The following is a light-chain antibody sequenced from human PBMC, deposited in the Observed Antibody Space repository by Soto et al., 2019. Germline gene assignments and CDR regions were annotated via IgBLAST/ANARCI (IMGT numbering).Light chain of an antibody. Sequence: EIVLTQSPGTLSLSPGERATLSCRASQSVSSSYLAWYQQKPGQAPRLLIYGASSRATGISDRFSGSGSATDFTLTISRLEPEDFGVYYCQQYGSSPPITFGQGTRLEIK. J-gene: IGKJ5*01. CDR2: GAS. V-gene: IGKV3-20*01. CDR1: QSVSSSY. CDR3: QQYGSSPPIT.